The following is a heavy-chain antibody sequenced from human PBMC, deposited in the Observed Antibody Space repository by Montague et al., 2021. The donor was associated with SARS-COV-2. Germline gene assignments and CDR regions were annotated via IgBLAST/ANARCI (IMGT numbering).Heavy chain of an antibody. Sequence: SETLSLTCTVSGGSMSDHYWSWIRQPPGKGLEWLANIYYSGGIXSXSTXXXRFPMSVDTSKNQFSLKLTSVTAADTAVYYCASAVSVRRAVNWFDPWGQGTLVTVSS. CDR1: GGSMSDHY. CDR3: ASAVSVRRAVNWFDP. V-gene: IGHV4-59*11. D-gene: IGHD3-10*01. J-gene: IGHJ5*02. CDR2: IYYSGGI.